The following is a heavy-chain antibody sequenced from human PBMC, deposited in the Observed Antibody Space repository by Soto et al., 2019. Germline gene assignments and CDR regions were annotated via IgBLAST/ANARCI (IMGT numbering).Heavy chain of an antibody. D-gene: IGHD1-26*01. CDR1: GFTFSSYA. J-gene: IGHJ3*01. CDR2: ISASGGRT. Sequence: GGSLRLSCAASGFTFSSYAMSWVLQAPGKGLYWVSGISASGGRTYYAESVKGRFTVSIDNSKNTMYLQMNSLRVEDTAVYKCAKDWDLLRAFDLWGQGTMATDSS. V-gene: IGHV3-23*01. CDR3: AKDWDLLRAFDL.